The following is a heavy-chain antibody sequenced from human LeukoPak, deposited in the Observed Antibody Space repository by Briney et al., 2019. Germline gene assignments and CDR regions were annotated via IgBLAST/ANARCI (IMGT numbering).Heavy chain of an antibody. CDR3: ARATDIVATTLQRLNDY. D-gene: IGHD5-12*01. J-gene: IGHJ4*02. Sequence: ASVKVSCKASGYTFTSYGISWVRQAPGQGLEWMGWISAYSGNTNYAQKLQGRVTMTTDTSTSTAYMELRSLRSDDTAVYYCARATDIVATTLQRLNDYWGQGTLVTVSS. CDR2: ISAYSGNT. CDR1: GYTFTSYG. V-gene: IGHV1-18*01.